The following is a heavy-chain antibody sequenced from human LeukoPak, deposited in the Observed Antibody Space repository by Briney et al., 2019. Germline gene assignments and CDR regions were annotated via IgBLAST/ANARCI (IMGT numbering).Heavy chain of an antibody. J-gene: IGHJ5*02. CDR1: GYTFSSYG. CDR3: ATGGSWFDP. V-gene: IGHV1-18*01. D-gene: IGHD3-16*01. Sequence: GASVKVSCKASGYTFSSYGISWVRQAPGQGLEWMGWIRGYNGNTNYAQKLQGRVTMTEDTSTDTAYMELSSLRSEDTAVYYCATGGSWFDPWGQGTLVTVSS. CDR2: IRGYNGNT.